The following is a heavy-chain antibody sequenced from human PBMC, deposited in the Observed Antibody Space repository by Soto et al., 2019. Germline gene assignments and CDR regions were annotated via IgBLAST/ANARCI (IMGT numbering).Heavy chain of an antibody. J-gene: IGHJ6*02. CDR1: GGSISSGGYS. Sequence: PSETLSLTCAVSGGSISSGGYSWSWIRQPPGKCVEWIGYIYHSGRTYYNPSLKSRVTISVDRYKNQFSLKLSSLTAADTAVYYCAGQRWAKTGYGMDVWGQGTTVT. D-gene: IGHD4-17*01. CDR3: AGQRWAKTGYGMDV. CDR2: IYHSGRT. V-gene: IGHV4-30-2*01.